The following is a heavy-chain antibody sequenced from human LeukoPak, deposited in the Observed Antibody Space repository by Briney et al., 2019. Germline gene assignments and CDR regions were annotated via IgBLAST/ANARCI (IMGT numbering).Heavy chain of an antibody. CDR1: GFTFSDSY. CDR2: ISGNAVTT. Sequence: GGSLRLSCAASGFTFSDSYMTWVRQAPGKGLEWVSAISGNAVTTYYADSVTGRFTISRDNSKTTLYLQMNRLRAEDTAVYYCAKDRAYISSWYGCSTPWGQGTLVTVSS. V-gene: IGHV3-23*01. D-gene: IGHD6-13*01. CDR3: AKDRAYISSWYGCSTP. J-gene: IGHJ5*02.